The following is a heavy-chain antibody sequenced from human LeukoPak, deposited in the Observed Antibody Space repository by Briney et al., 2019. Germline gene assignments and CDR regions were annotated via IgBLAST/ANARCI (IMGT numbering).Heavy chain of an antibody. CDR2: IKQDVSEK. CDR1: GFTFSTYW. D-gene: IGHD6-13*01. V-gene: IGHV3-7*03. J-gene: IGHJ5*02. Sequence: GGSLRLSCAASGFTFSTYWMSWVRPAPGKGVELVANIKQDVSEKYYLDAVKGRFTSTRSNNAKNSLYLQMNSLRAEDTALYYCAKGGAGSWFDPWGQGTLVTVSS. CDR3: AKGGAGSWFDP.